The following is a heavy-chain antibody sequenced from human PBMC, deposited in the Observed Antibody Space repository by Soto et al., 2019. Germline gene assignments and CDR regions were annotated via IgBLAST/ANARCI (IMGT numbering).Heavy chain of an antibody. CDR3: ARVGSSSHYPYYYYGMDV. D-gene: IGHD6-13*01. J-gene: IGHJ6*02. V-gene: IGHV6-1*01. Sequence: SQTLSLTCAISGDSVSSNSAAWNWIRQSPSRGLEWLGRTYYRSKWYNDYAVSVKSRITINPDTSKNQFSLQLNSVTPEDTAVYYCARVGSSSHYPYYYYGMDVWGQGTTVTVSS. CDR1: GDSVSSNSAA. CDR2: TYYRSKWYN.